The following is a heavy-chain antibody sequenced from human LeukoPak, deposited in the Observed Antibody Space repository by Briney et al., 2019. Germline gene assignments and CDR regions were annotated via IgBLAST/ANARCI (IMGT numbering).Heavy chain of an antibody. V-gene: IGHV3-53*01. CDR3: AGARNPGRFDS. J-gene: IGHJ4*02. D-gene: IGHD3-10*01. CDR2: IYSGGTT. CDR1: LFTVSPNY. Sequence: PGGSLRLSCAASLFTVSPNYINWVRQAPGKGLEWVSVIYSGGTTYYADSVKGRFSISRDNSKNTVFLQMNNLRAEDTAIYYCAGARNPGRFDSWGQGTLVTVSS.